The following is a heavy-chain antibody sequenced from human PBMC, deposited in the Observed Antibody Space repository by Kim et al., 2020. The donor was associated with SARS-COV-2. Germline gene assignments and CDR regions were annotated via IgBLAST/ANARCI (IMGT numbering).Heavy chain of an antibody. J-gene: IGHJ6*02. Sequence: ASVKVSCKVSGYTLTELSMHWVRQAPGQGLEWMGWISAYNGNTDYAQRLQGRVTMTTDTSTSTAYMELRSLRSDDTAVYYCARFVRGVIPYYYYGMDVWGQGTTVTVSS. V-gene: IGHV1-18*01. CDR1: GYTLTELS. CDR3: ARFVRGVIPYYYYGMDV. D-gene: IGHD3-10*02. CDR2: ISAYNGNT.